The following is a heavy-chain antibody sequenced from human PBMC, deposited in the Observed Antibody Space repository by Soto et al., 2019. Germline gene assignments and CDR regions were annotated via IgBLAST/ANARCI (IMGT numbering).Heavy chain of an antibody. Sequence: SVKVSCKASGYTFTGYYMHWVRQAPGQGLEWMGWINPNSGGTNYAQKFQGRVTMTRDTSISTAYMELSRLRSDDTAVYYCASEDIVATIGAFDIWGQGTMVTVSS. CDR2: INPNSGGT. D-gene: IGHD5-12*01. CDR1: GYTFTGYY. CDR3: ASEDIVATIGAFDI. V-gene: IGHV1-2*02. J-gene: IGHJ3*02.